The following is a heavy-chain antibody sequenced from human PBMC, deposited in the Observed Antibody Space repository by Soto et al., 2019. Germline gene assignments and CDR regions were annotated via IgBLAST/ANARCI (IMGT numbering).Heavy chain of an antibody. Sequence: GGSLRLSCAASGFTFSSYGMHWVRQAPGRGLEWVAVIWYDGSNKYYADSVKGRFTISRDNSKNTLYLQMNSLRAEDTAVYYCARDHRSYYDFWSGYYMDVWGKGTTVTVSS. CDR3: ARDHRSYYDFWSGYYMDV. V-gene: IGHV3-33*01. CDR1: GFTFSSYG. CDR2: IWYDGSNK. D-gene: IGHD3-3*01. J-gene: IGHJ6*03.